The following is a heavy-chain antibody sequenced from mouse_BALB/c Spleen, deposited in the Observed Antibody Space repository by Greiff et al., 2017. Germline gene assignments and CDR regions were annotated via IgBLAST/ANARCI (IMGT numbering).Heavy chain of an antibody. CDR3: ARAGSSYWYFDV. Sequence: EVQLQQSGPDLVKPSQSLSLTCTVTGYSITSGYSWHWIRQFPGNKLEWMGYIHYSGSTNYNPSIKSRIFITRDTSKNQFFLQLNSVTTDDTATYYCARAGSSYWYFDVWGAGTTVTVSS. V-gene: IGHV3-1*02. CDR2: IHYSGST. J-gene: IGHJ1*01. CDR1: GYSITSGYS. D-gene: IGHD1-1*01.